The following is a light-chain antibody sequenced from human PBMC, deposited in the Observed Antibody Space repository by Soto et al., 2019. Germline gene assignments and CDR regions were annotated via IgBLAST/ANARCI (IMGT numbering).Light chain of an antibody. Sequence: EIVLTQSPGTLSLSPGERATLSCRASQSVSSSYLAWYQQKPGQAPWLLIYGASSRATGIPERFSCSGSGTDFTLTISRLEPEDFAVYYCQQYGSSPLTFGGGTKVDIK. V-gene: IGKV3-20*01. J-gene: IGKJ4*01. CDR1: QSVSSSY. CDR2: GAS. CDR3: QQYGSSPLT.